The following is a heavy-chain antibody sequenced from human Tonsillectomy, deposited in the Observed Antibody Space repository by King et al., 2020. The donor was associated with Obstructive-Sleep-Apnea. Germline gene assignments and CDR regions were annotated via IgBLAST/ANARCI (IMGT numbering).Heavy chain of an antibody. Sequence: EVQLVESGGGLVQPGRSLRLSCTGSGFTFGDYGLSWFRQAPGKGLEWVGFIRGKAYGGTTEYAASVKGRFTISRDDSKSIAYLQMNSLKTEDTAVYYCGRLRFGVGDYWGQGTLVTVSS. V-gene: IGHV3-49*03. CDR2: IRGKAYGGTT. J-gene: IGHJ4*02. D-gene: IGHD3-10*01. CDR3: GRLRFGVGDY. CDR1: GFTFGDYG.